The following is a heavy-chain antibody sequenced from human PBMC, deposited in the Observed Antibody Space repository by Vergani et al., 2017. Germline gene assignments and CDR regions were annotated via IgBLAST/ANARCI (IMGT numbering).Heavy chain of an antibody. D-gene: IGHD3-16*02. J-gene: IGHJ6*03. CDR3: ARASLRALVGYYYYMDV. CDR1: GDSITNGGFS. Sequence: QLQLQESGSGLVKPSQTLSLTCAVSGDSITNGGFSWNWIRQPPGKGPEWIGYIFPSGNSDYNPSLKNRVSISLDKSKNQFSLWVHSVTAADTDVYFCARASLRALVGYYYYMDVWGKGKTVVVSS. CDR2: IFPSGNS. V-gene: IGHV4-30-2*01.